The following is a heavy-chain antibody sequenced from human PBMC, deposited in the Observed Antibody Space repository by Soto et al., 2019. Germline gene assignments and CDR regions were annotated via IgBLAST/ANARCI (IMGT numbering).Heavy chain of an antibody. V-gene: IGHV1-69*01. J-gene: IGHJ6*02. Sequence: QVQLVQSGAEVKKPGSSVKVSCKASGGTFSSYAISWVRQAPGQGLEWMGGIIPIFGTANSAQKFQGRVTITAVESTSTAYMEMSRLRSEDTAVDYCARARERGEGYYYYYYGMDVWGQGTTVTVSS. CDR2: IIPIFGTA. CDR1: GGTFSSYA. D-gene: IGHD1-26*01. CDR3: ARARERGEGYYYYYYGMDV.